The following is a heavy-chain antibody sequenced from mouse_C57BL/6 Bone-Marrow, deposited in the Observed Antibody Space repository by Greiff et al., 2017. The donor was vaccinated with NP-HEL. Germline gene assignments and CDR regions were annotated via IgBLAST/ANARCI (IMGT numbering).Heavy chain of an antibody. CDR2: IYPGDGDT. D-gene: IGHD2-4*01. Sequence: QVQLKQSGPELVKPGASVKISCKASGYAFSSSWMNWVKQRPGKGLEWIGRIYPGDGDTNYNGKFKGKATLTADKSSSTAYMQLSSLTSEDSAVYFCARSLYYYCDLAWFAYWGQGTLVTVSA. J-gene: IGHJ3*01. CDR1: GYAFSSSW. V-gene: IGHV1-82*01. CDR3: ARSLYYYCDLAWFAY.